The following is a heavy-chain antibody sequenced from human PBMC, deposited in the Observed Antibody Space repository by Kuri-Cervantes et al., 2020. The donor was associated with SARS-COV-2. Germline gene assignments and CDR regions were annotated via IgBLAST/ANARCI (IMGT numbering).Heavy chain of an antibody. CDR3: AKRWVTWELQEFFDF. CDR1: GFTFSKYA. V-gene: IGHV3-23*01. CDR2: INDRGVGT. Sequence: GESLKISCAASGFTFSKYAMNWVRQAPGKGLEWVSVINDRGVGTYYADSVKGRFTVSRDNSKDTLFLQMNNLRAEDTAVYYCAKRWVTWELQEFFDFWGQGTLVTDSS. D-gene: IGHD1-26*01. J-gene: IGHJ4*02.